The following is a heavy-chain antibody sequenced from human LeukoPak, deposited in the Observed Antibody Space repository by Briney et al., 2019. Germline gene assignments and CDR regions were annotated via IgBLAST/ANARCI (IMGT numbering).Heavy chain of an antibody. D-gene: IGHD1-14*01. CDR2: ISSSGSTI. J-gene: IGHJ4*02. V-gene: IGHV3-11*01. CDR3: ARESRVSGTRFDY. CDR1: GFTFSDYY. Sequence: GGSLRLSCAASGFTFSDYYMSWIRQAPGKGLEWVSYISSSGSTIYYADSAKGRFTISRDNAKNSLYLQMNSLRAEDTAVYYCARESRVSGTRFDYWGQGTLVTVSS.